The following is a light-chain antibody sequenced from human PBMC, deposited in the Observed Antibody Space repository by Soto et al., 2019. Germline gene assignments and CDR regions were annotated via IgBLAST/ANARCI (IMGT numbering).Light chain of an antibody. CDR1: SSDVGGYNY. CDR3: SSYTSSSRV. Sequence: QSALTQPASVSGSPGQSITISCTGTSSDVGGYNYVSWYQQHPGKAPKLMIYDVSNRPSGVSNRFSGSKSGNTASLTISGLQAEHEADYYCSSYTSSSRVFGTGTKLTVL. CDR2: DVS. J-gene: IGLJ1*01. V-gene: IGLV2-14*01.